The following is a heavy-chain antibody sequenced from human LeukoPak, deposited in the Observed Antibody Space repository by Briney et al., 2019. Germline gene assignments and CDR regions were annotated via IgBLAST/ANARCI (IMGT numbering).Heavy chain of an antibody. Sequence: SETLSLTCAVYGGSFSGYYWSWIRQPPGKGLEWIGSIYYSGSTYYNPSLKSRVTISVDTSKNQFSLKLSSVTAADTAVYYCARANYGSGSYYKTLDWFDPWGQGTLVTVSS. CDR1: GGSFSGYY. V-gene: IGHV4-34*01. CDR3: ARANYGSGSYYKTLDWFDP. J-gene: IGHJ5*02. CDR2: IYYSGST. D-gene: IGHD3-10*01.